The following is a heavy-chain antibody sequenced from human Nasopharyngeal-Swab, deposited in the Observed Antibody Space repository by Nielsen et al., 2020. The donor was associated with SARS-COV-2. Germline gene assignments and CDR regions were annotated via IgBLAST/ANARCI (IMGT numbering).Heavy chain of an antibody. D-gene: IGHD6-19*01. V-gene: IGHV3-15*01. CDR2: IKSKTDGGTT. J-gene: IGHJ4*02. CDR3: TTGRYSSGWRGKTYYFDY. Sequence: VRQAPGKGLEWGGRIKSKTDGGTTDYAAPVKGRFTISRDDSKNTLYLQMNSLKTEDTAVYYCTTGRYSSGWRGKTYYFDYWGQGTLVTVSS.